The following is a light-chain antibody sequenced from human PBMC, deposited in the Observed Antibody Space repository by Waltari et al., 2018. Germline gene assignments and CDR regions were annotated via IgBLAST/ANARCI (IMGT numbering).Light chain of an antibody. V-gene: IGLV2-23*01. Sequence: QSALTQPASVFGSPGQSITISCTGTNRDVGSFNLASWYKQHPGKAPNPVLYEDSKRPAGVSNRFSGSKSGNTASLTISGLQAEDEANYYCCSYAGSSIWVFGGGTELTVL. CDR3: CSYAGSSIWV. CDR2: EDS. J-gene: IGLJ3*02. CDR1: NRDVGSFNL.